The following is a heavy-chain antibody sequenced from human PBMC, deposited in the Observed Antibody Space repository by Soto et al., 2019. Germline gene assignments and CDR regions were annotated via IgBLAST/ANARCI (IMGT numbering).Heavy chain of an antibody. J-gene: IGHJ6*02. V-gene: IGHV5-10-1*01. D-gene: IGHD3-16*02. CDR3: ARSRRLSNYYYYGMDV. Sequence: GASLKSSCKGSCYSFTSYWISWVRQMPGKGLEWMGRIDPSDSYTNYSPSFQGHVTISADKSISTAYLQWSSLKASDTAMYYCARSRRLSNYYYYGMDVWGQGTTVTASS. CDR1: CYSFTSYW. CDR2: IDPSDSYT.